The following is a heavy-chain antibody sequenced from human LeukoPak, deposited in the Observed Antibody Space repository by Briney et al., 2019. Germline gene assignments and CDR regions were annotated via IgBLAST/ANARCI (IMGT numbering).Heavy chain of an antibody. CDR2: ISYDGSNK. D-gene: IGHD6-25*01. J-gene: IGHJ4*02. V-gene: IGHV3-30-3*01. Sequence: GGSLRLSCAASGFTFSSYAMHWVRQAPGKGLEWVAVISYDGSNKYYADSVKGRFTISGDNSKNTLYLQMNSLRAEDTAVYYCARALHSGFDYWGQGTLVTVSS. CDR3: ARALHSGFDY. CDR1: GFTFSSYA.